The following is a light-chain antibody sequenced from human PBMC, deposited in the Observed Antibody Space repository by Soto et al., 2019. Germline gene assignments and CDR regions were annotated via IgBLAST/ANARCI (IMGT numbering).Light chain of an antibody. J-gene: IGKJ1*01. CDR3: QQYNDWPWT. CDR2: DAS. V-gene: IGKV3-15*01. Sequence: EFVIPPSPATLSMSPGERATLSCRASQSVSSNLAWYQQKPGQAPRLLIYDASTRATGIPARFSGSGSGTEFTLTISSLQSVDFAVYYCQQYNDWPWTFGQGTKVDIK. CDR1: QSVSSN.